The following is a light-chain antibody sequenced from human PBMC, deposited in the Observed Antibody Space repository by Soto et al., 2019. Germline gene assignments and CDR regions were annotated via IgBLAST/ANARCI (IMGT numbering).Light chain of an antibody. CDR1: QSVAYTY. CDR3: QQRSNWPPIT. Sequence: EIVLTQSPATLSLSPGERATLSCRASQSVAYTYLAWFQQKPGQAPRLLIYDASNRATGIPARFSGSGPGTDFTLTISSLEPEDFAVYYCQQRSNWPPITFGQGTRLEIK. V-gene: IGKV3D-11*02. CDR2: DAS. J-gene: IGKJ5*01.